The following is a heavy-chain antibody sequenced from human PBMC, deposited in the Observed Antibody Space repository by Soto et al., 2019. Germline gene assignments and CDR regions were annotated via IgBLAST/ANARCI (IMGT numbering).Heavy chain of an antibody. J-gene: IGHJ4*02. V-gene: IGHV5-51*01. CDR3: ARGYDFWSGYFDY. D-gene: IGHD3-3*01. Sequence: LPGQVTISADKSTSTAYLQWSSLKASDTAMYYCARGYDFWSGYFDYWGQGTLVTVSS.